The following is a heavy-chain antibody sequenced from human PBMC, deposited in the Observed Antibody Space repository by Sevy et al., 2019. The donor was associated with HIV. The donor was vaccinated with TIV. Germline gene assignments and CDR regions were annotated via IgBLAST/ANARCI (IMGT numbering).Heavy chain of an antibody. Sequence: GGSLRLSCAASGFTFSSYWMTWVRQAPGKGLKWVANMRQDGSEKYYVDSVKGRFTISRDNAKNSLYLQMNSLRAEDTDVYYCARGIYGSGSRLGLGYWGQRTLVTVSS. J-gene: IGHJ4*02. CDR2: MRQDGSEK. D-gene: IGHD3-10*01. CDR3: ARGIYGSGSRLGLGY. CDR1: GFTFSSYW. V-gene: IGHV3-7*01.